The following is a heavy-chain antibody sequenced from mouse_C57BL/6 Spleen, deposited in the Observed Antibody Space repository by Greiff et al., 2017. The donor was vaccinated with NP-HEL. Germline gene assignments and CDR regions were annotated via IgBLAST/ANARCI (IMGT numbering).Heavy chain of an antibody. CDR2: ISSGGSYT. CDR1: GFTFSSYG. D-gene: IGHD3-2*02. V-gene: IGHV5-6*01. J-gene: IGHJ3*01. Sequence: EVQLVESGGDLVKPGGSLKLSCAASGFTFSSYGMSWVRQTPDKRLAWVATISSGGSYTYYPDSVKGRFTISRDNAKNTLYLQMSSLKSEDTAMYYCARLGSSGYDAWFAYWGQGTLVTVSA. CDR3: ARLGSSGYDAWFAY.